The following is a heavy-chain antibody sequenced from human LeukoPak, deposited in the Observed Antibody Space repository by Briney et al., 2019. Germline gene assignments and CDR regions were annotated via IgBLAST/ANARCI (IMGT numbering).Heavy chain of an antibody. CDR2: IFYSGST. CDR3: ARGAYAAARVFDI. CDR1: GGSINDYY. Sequence: PSETLSLTCTVSGGSINDYYWSWIRQSPGKGLEWIGYIFYSGSTDYNPSLKSRVTVSVDTSKNQFSLKLSSVTAADTAVYYCARGAYAAARVFDIWGQGTMVTVFS. J-gene: IGHJ3*02. D-gene: IGHD6-13*01. V-gene: IGHV4-59*01.